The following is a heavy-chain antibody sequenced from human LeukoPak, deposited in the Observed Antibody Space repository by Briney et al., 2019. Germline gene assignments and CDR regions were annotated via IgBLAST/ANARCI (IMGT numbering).Heavy chain of an antibody. CDR1: GFTFSSYS. J-gene: IGHJ3*01. CDR3: ARGPDGSGTNAFDV. CDR2: ISGGSSIM. V-gene: IGHV3-48*02. D-gene: IGHD3-10*01. Sequence: PGGSLRLSCAASGFTFSSYSMNWVRQAPGKGLEWVSYISGGSSIMYYADSVKGRFTISRDNAKNSLYLQMNSLREADTAVYYCARGPDGSGTNAFDVWGEGTMVTVSS.